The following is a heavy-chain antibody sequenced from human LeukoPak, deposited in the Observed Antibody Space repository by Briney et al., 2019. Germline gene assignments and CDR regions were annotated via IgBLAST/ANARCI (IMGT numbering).Heavy chain of an antibody. Sequence: PGGSLRLSCAASGFTFSTYAMSWVRQAPGKGLEWVSAISGSGGSTDYAASVKGRFTISRDNSKNTLYLQMNSLRAEDTAVYYCAKEGYRYGYAIDYWGQGTLVTVSS. J-gene: IGHJ4*02. CDR1: GFTFSTYA. D-gene: IGHD5-18*01. CDR2: ISGSGGST. CDR3: AKEGYRYGYAIDY. V-gene: IGHV3-23*01.